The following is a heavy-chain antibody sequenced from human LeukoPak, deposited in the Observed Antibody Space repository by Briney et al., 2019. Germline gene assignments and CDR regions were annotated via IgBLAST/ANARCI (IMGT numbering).Heavy chain of an antibody. J-gene: IGHJ4*02. D-gene: IGHD2/OR15-2a*01. CDR2: IWYDGSNK. CDR1: GFTFSSYG. Sequence: SGGSLRLSCAASGFTFSSYGMHWVRQAPGKGLEWVAVIWYDGSNKYYADSVKGRFTIPRDNSKNTLYLQMNSLRPEDTAVYYCARERVIYAQYYFDYWGQGTLVTVSS. V-gene: IGHV3-33*01. CDR3: ARERVIYAQYYFDY.